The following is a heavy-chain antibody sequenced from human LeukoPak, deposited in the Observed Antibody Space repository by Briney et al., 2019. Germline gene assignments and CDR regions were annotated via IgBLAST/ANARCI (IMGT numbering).Heavy chain of an antibody. J-gene: IGHJ6*04. CDR1: GFTFGVYA. Sequence: PGGSLRLSCTASGFTFGVYAMSWVRQAPGKGLERVGFIRSKAYGGTTEYAASVKGRFTISRDDSKSIAYLQMNSLKTEDTAVYYCTRDFVSAAGTSYYYGMDVWGKGTTVTVSS. CDR2: IRSKAYGGTT. V-gene: IGHV3-49*04. D-gene: IGHD6-13*01. CDR3: TRDFVSAAGTSYYYGMDV.